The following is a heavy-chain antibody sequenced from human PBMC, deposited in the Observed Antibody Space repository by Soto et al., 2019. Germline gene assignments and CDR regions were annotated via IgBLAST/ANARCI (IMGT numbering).Heavy chain of an antibody. CDR2: IYYSGST. CDR1: GGSISSSSYY. J-gene: IGHJ4*02. V-gene: IGHV4-39*01. Sequence: SETLSLTCTVSGGSISSSSYYWGWIRQPPGKGLEWIGSIYYSGSTYYNPSLKSRVTISVDTSKNQFSLKLSSVTAADTAVYYCASPKYDFWSGYYFAYCGQGTLVTVSS. D-gene: IGHD3-3*01. CDR3: ASPKYDFWSGYYFAY.